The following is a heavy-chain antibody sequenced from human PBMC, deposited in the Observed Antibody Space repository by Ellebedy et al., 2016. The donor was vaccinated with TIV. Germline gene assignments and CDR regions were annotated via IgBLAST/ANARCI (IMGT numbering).Heavy chain of an antibody. CDR3: VRDLGAVTGTRDY. CDR1: GYTFTGYY. D-gene: IGHD6-19*01. V-gene: IGHV1-2*02. J-gene: IGHJ4*02. Sequence: ASVKVSXXASGYTFTGYYMHWVRQAPGQGLEWMGWINPNSGGTNSAQKFQGRVTMTRDTSISTAYMELTRLRSDDTAVYYCVRDLGAVTGTRDYWGQGTLVTVSS. CDR2: INPNSGGT.